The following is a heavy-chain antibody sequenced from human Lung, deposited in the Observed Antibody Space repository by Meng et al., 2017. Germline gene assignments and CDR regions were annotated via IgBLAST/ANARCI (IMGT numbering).Heavy chain of an antibody. D-gene: IGHD6-13*01. CDR1: GDLVSSNSYY. CDR3: ARHLLRAAVPPLVNWFDP. V-gene: IGHV4-39*01. CDR2: VYYSGST. J-gene: IGHJ5*02. Sequence: QLQLQESGPGLVKPSETLSLTCTVSGDLVSSNSYYWGWIRQPPGMGLEWIGSVYYSGSTFYNPSLKSRVTISVDTSKNQFSVKLSSVTAADTAVYYCARHLLRAAVPPLVNWFDPWGQGTLVTVSS.